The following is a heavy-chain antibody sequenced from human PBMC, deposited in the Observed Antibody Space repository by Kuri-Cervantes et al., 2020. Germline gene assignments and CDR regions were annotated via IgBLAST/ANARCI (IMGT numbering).Heavy chain of an antibody. CDR3: ARGRGCSGGRCYRYYYYMDV. V-gene: IGHV4-39*01. CDR1: GGSISSSSYY. J-gene: IGHJ6*03. D-gene: IGHD2-15*01. Sequence: GSLRLSCTVSGGSISSSSYYWGWIRQPPGKGLEWIGSIYYSGSTYYNPSLKSRVTISVDTSKNQFSLKLSSVTAADTAVYYCARGRGCSGGRCYRYYYYMDVWAKGPRSPSP. CDR2: IYYSGST.